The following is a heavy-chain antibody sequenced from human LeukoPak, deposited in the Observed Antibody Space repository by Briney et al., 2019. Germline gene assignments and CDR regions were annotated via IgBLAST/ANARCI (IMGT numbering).Heavy chain of an antibody. V-gene: IGHV3-23*01. Sequence: PGGSLRLSCAASGFTFNNYPMTWVRQAPGKGLEWVSAISGSGGSTYYADSVKGRFTISRDNSKNTLYLQMNSLRAEDTAVYYCAKDRPYYYDSSGYYHFDYWGQGTLVTVSS. J-gene: IGHJ4*02. CDR1: GFTFNNYP. D-gene: IGHD3-22*01. CDR3: AKDRPYYYDSSGYYHFDY. CDR2: ISGSGGST.